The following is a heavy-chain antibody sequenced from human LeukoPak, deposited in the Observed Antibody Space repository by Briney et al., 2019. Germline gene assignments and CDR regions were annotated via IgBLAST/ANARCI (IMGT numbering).Heavy chain of an antibody. Sequence: PSQTLSLTCTVSGVSISSGGYFWSWIRQPAGKGLEWIGRFYVSGSTNYNPSLQSRVTISVDTSKNQFSLKLTSVTAAGTAVYYCARHRWAWGSAWGPIDYWGQGTLVTVSS. V-gene: IGHV4-61*02. CDR3: ARHRWAWGSAWGPIDY. CDR2: FYVSGST. CDR1: GVSISSGGYF. J-gene: IGHJ4*02. D-gene: IGHD7-27*01.